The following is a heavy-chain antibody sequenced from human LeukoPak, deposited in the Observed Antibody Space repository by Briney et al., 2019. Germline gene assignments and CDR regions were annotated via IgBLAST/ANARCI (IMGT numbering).Heavy chain of an antibody. Sequence: PSETLSLTCAVYGGSFSGYYWSWIRQPPGKGLEWIGEINHSGSTNYNPSLKSRVTISVDTSKNQFSLKLSSVTAADTAVYYCARGLRTPWDDYWGQGTQVTVSS. CDR2: INHSGST. J-gene: IGHJ4*02. D-gene: IGHD5-12*01. CDR1: GGSFSGYY. CDR3: ARGLRTPWDDY. V-gene: IGHV4-34*01.